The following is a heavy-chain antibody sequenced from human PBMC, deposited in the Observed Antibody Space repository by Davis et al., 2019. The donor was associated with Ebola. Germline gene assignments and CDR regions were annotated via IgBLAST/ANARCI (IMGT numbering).Heavy chain of an antibody. D-gene: IGHD5-24*01. CDR2: INSDGSSS. Sequence: GQSLKISCAASGFTFSKYWMHWVRQSPGKGLMWVSRINSDGSSSTREYADSEKGRFTISRDNDKNTLYLQMNSLGAEDTGIYYCTRVTGYNKPIEYWGQGTLVTVSS. CDR1: GFTFSKYW. V-gene: IGHV3-74*03. J-gene: IGHJ4*02. CDR3: TRVTGYNKPIEY.